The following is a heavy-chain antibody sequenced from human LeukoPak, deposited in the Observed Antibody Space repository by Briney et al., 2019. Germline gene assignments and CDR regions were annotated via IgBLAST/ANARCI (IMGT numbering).Heavy chain of an antibody. CDR3: ASGYKPLYGDYAGYLDY. J-gene: IGHJ4*02. CDR2: IHYSGST. Sequence: KPSETLSLTCTVSGGSVSSYSYYWTWIRQPPGKGLEWIGYIHYSGSTNYNPTLKSRVTISVDTSKNQFSLKLTSVTAADTAVYYCASGYKPLYGDYAGYLDYWGQGTLVTVSS. V-gene: IGHV4-61*01. CDR1: GGSVSSYSYY. D-gene: IGHD4-17*01.